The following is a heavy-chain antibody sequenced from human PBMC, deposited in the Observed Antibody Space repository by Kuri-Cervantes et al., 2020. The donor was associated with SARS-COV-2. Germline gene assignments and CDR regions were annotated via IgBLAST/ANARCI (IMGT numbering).Heavy chain of an antibody. V-gene: IGHV3-30-3*01. Sequence: GESLKISCAASGFTFSSYAMHWVRQAPGKGLEWVAVISYDGSNKYYADSVKGRFTISRDNARNSLYLQMNSLRAEDTAVYYCARDIGYCSGTSCYTRLDSWGQGTLVTVSS. CDR3: ARDIGYCSGTSCYTRLDS. CDR2: ISYDGSNK. D-gene: IGHD2-2*02. CDR1: GFTFSSYA. J-gene: IGHJ4*02.